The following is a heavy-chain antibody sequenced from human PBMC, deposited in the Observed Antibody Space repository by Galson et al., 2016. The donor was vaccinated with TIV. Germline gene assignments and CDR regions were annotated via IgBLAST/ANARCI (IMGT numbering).Heavy chain of an antibody. J-gene: IGHJ6*02. CDR1: GFTFSSFA. CDR2: ISAGGGGST. Sequence: SLRLSCAASGFTFSSFAVSWVRQAPGKGLEWVSGISAGGGGSTYYADSVKGRFTISRDNSKNTLFLQMNSLRAEDTAVYYCTKVSSSGFSYYYGLDVWGQGTTVTVSS. CDR3: TKVSSSGFSYYYGLDV. D-gene: IGHD3-22*01. V-gene: IGHV3-23*01.